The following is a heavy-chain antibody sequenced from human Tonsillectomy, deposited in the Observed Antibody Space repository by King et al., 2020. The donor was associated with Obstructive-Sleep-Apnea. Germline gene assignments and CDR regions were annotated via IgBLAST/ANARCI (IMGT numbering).Heavy chain of an antibody. J-gene: IGHJ3*02. Sequence: VQLQESGPGLVKPSQTLSLTCTVSGGSISSGGYYWSWIRQHPVKVLEWIGYIYYSGSTYSNPSLKSRVTISVDTSKNQFSLKLSSVTAADTAVYYCARVGAKEDYAFDIWGQGTMVTVSS. D-gene: IGHD1-26*01. CDR3: ARVGAKEDYAFDI. CDR1: GGSISSGGYY. V-gene: IGHV4-31*03. CDR2: IYYSGST.